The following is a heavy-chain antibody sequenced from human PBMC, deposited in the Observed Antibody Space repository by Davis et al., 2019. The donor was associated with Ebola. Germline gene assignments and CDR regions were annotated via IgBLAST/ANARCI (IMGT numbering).Heavy chain of an antibody. Sequence: GESLKISCAASGFTFSSYGMHWVRQAPGKGLEWVAVISYDGSDKYYADSVKGRFTISRDNSKNTLYLQMNSLRAEDTAVYYCAKGPESGRIDYWGQGTLVTVSS. J-gene: IGHJ4*02. CDR1: GFTFSSYG. CDR2: ISYDGSDK. CDR3: AKGPESGRIDY. V-gene: IGHV3-30*18. D-gene: IGHD3-10*01.